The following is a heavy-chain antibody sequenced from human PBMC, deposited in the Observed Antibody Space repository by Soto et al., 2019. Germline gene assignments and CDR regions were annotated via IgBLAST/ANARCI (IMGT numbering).Heavy chain of an antibody. D-gene: IGHD2-15*01. Sequence: DVQLVESGGGLVQPGGSLTLSCAASGFTFGSYSMNWVRQAPGKGLEWVSYISSTSSAIWYAVSLKGRFIISRDNAENSLCLQMHSLRAGDTAVYFCARGWGCSIGSCYFTSWGQGTMVTVSS. J-gene: IGHJ5*02. CDR1: GFTFGSYS. CDR2: ISSTSSAI. CDR3: ARGWGCSIGSCYFTS. V-gene: IGHV3-48*04.